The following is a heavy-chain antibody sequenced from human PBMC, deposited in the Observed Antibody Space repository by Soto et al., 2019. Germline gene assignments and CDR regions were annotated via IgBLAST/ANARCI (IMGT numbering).Heavy chain of an antibody. CDR2: IYSGGNT. CDR1: GFIVSRNC. V-gene: IGHV3-66*01. Sequence: EVHLVESGGGLVQPGGSLRLSCAASGFIVSRNCMSWVRQAPGKGLEWVSLIYSGGNTFYADSVKGRFTISRDNSKNTLYLQMNSLRAEDTAIYYCARNPLGSSWYFSPWGQGTLVTVSS. D-gene: IGHD6-13*01. J-gene: IGHJ5*02. CDR3: ARNPLGSSWYFSP.